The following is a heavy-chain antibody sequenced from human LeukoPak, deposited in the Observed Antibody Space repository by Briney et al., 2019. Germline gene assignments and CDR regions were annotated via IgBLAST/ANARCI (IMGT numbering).Heavy chain of an antibody. CDR2: ISYDGSNK. V-gene: IGHV3-30*03. Sequence: GGSLRLSCTASGFTFSSYGMHWVRQAPGKGLEWVAVISYDGSNKYYADSVKGRFTISRDNSKNTLYLQMNSLRAEDTAVYYCARVVTRVGAPIFDYWGQGTLVTVSS. J-gene: IGHJ4*02. CDR1: GFTFSSYG. D-gene: IGHD1-26*01. CDR3: ARVVTRVGAPIFDY.